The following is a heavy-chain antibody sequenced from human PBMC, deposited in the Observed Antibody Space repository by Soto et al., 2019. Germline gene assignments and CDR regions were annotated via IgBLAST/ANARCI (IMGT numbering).Heavy chain of an antibody. CDR2: IYSSGSA. D-gene: IGHD1-26*01. Sequence: SATLSLTCTVSGGSIYTYSWTWIRQPAGKGLEWIGHIYSSGSANYNPSLKSRVSMSVDTSKNQFSLKLNSVTAADTAVYYCATIVGANDYWGQGTLVTVSS. J-gene: IGHJ4*02. V-gene: IGHV4-4*07. CDR1: GGSIYTYS. CDR3: ATIVGANDY.